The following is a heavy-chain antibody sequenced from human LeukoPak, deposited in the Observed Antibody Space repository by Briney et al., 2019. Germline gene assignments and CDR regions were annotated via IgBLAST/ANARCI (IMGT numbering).Heavy chain of an antibody. CDR1: GFTFSGSV. CDR3: SRLEDTSPIEVALDI. J-gene: IGHJ3*02. V-gene: IGHV3-73*01. CDR2: IRSKRNNYAT. D-gene: IGHD2-2*01. Sequence: GGSLKLSCAASGFTFSGSVMHWVRQAAGKGLEWVGRIRSKRNNYATAYAPSVKGRFTISRDDSKNTVYLHMDSLKTEDTALYYCSRLEDTSPIEVALDIWGQGTVVTVSS.